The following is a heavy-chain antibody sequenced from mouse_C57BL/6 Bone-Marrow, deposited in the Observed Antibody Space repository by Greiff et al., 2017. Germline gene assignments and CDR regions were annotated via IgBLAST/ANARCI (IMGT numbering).Heavy chain of an antibody. CDR1: GYAFSSSW. V-gene: IGHV1-82*01. CDR3: ARGAYYSFLYFDY. Sequence: VQLVESGPELVKPGASVKISCKASGYAFSSSWMNWVKQRPGKGLEWIGRIYPGDGDTNYNGKFKGKATLTADKSSSTAYMQLSSLTSEDSAVYFCARGAYYSFLYFDYWGQGTTLTVSS. J-gene: IGHJ2*01. CDR2: IYPGDGDT. D-gene: IGHD2-12*01.